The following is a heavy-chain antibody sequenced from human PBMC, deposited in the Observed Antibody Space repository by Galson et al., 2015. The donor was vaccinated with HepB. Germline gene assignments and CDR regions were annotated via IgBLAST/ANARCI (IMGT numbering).Heavy chain of an antibody. CDR1: GYTFTKYG. V-gene: IGHV1-18*01. Sequence: SVKVSCKASGYTFTKYGISWVRQAPGQGLEWMGWISAYNGNTNYAQTFQGRVTMTTDTSTSTAYMELRSLSSDDTAVYYCARAEGIVGATGMDYWGQGTLVTVSS. D-gene: IGHD1-26*01. J-gene: IGHJ4*02. CDR3: ARAEGIVGATGMDY. CDR2: ISAYNGNT.